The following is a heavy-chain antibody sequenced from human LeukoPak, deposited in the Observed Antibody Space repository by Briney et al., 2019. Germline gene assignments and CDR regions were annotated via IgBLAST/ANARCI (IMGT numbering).Heavy chain of an antibody. CDR1: GGSISTGGYY. CDR2: IYYSGST. CDR3: ASGSGDYYYYYGMDV. D-gene: IGHD3-10*01. J-gene: IGHJ6*02. V-gene: IGHV4-31*03. Sequence: SETLSLTCTVSGGSISTGGYYWSWIRQRPGKGLEWIGYIYYSGSTYYNPSLKSRVTISVDTSKNQFSLKLSSVTAADTAVYYCASGSGDYYYYYGMDVWGQGTTVTVSS.